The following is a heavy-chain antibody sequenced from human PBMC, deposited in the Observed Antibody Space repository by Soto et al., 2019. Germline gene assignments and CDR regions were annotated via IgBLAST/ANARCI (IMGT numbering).Heavy chain of an antibody. Sequence: GESLKISCRGSGYSFNSYWIGWVRQMPGKGLEWMGIIYPGDSDTRYSPSFQGQVTISADKSISTAYLQWSSLKASDTAMYYCARHHYDSRDYYYYGMDVWGQGTTVTVSS. CDR1: GYSFNSYW. CDR3: ARHHYDSRDYYYYGMDV. J-gene: IGHJ6*02. V-gene: IGHV5-51*01. CDR2: IYPGDSDT. D-gene: IGHD3-22*01.